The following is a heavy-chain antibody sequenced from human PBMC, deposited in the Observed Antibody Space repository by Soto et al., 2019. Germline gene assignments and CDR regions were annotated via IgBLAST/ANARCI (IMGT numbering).Heavy chain of an antibody. D-gene: IGHD6-19*01. J-gene: IGHJ4*02. CDR3: AKGGRQWLVTSDFNY. CDR2: IGGSGGST. CDR1: GFTFRNYA. Sequence: GGSLRLSCAASGFTFRNYAMSWVRQAPGKGLEWVSAIGGSGGSTYYADSVKGRFTISRDNSKNTLYLQMNSLRAEDTAVYYCAKGGRQWLVTSDFNYWGQGALVTVSS. V-gene: IGHV3-23*01.